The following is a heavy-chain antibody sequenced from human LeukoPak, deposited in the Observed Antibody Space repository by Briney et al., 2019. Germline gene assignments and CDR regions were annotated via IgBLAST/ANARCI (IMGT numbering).Heavy chain of an antibody. CDR3: ANPRDSSTWYTFDY. Sequence: GGSLRLSCAASGFTFSSYAMNWVRQALGKGLEWVSGISSSGGSTSYADSVKGRFTISRDNSKNTLYLQMNSLRAEDTAVYYCANPRDSSTWYTFDYWGQGTLVTVSS. V-gene: IGHV3-23*01. D-gene: IGHD6-13*01. J-gene: IGHJ4*02. CDR2: ISSSGGST. CDR1: GFTFSSYA.